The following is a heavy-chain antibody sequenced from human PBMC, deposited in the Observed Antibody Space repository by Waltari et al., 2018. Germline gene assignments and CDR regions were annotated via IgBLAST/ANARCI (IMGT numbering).Heavy chain of an antibody. D-gene: IGHD2-2*01. CDR1: GGTFSILA. CDR2: VIPMFGTV. Sequence: QVQLMQSGAEVKKPGSSVKVSCKASGGTFSILAISWVQQGPGEGLEWLGGVIPMFGTVNYAQRFQGRVTITAAESTSTIYMELHTLRSEDTAVYYCASGAGYCSSSNCPHDAFNVWGQGTMVTVSS. CDR3: ASGAGYCSSSNCPHDAFNV. V-gene: IGHV1-69*01. J-gene: IGHJ3*01.